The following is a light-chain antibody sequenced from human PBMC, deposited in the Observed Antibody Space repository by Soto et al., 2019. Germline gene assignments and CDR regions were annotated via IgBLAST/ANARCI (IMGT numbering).Light chain of an antibody. V-gene: IGLV2-8*01. J-gene: IGLJ3*02. CDR1: SSDVGGYNY. CDR3: SSHAGIINVV. CDR2: EVT. Sequence: QSALTQPPSASGSPGQSVTISCTGTSSDVGGYNYVSWYQQHPGKAPKLIIYEVTKRPSGVPDRFSGSKSGNTASLTASGLLAEDEADYYCSSHAGIINVVFGGGTKVTVL.